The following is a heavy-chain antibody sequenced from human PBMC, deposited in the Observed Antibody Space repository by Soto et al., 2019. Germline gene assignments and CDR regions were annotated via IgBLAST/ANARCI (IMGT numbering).Heavy chain of an antibody. CDR3: ARVGGSCSSPSCYAYFDS. J-gene: IGHJ4*02. V-gene: IGHV3-21*01. D-gene: IGHD2-2*01. CDR2: ISSGGSYI. CDR1: GFTFSSFG. Sequence: GGSLRLSCAASGFTFSSFGMNWVRQAPGKGLEWVSSISSGGSYIYYADSMKGRFTISRDNAKDSLFLQMNSLRDDDTAVYYCARVGGSCSSPSCYAYFDSWGQGTLVTVSS.